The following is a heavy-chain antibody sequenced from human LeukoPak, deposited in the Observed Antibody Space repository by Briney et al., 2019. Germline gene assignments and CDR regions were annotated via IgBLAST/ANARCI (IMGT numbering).Heavy chain of an antibody. J-gene: IGHJ5*02. D-gene: IGHD4-11*01. CDR1: GYTFTGYY. V-gene: IGHV1-2*06. Sequence: GASVKVSCKASGYTFTGYYMHWVRQAPGQGLEWMGRINPNSGGTNYAQKFQGRVTMTRATSITTAYMELSRLTSDDTAVYYCARGLPGGSDPWGQGTLVTVSS. CDR2: INPNSGGT. CDR3: ARGLPGGSDP.